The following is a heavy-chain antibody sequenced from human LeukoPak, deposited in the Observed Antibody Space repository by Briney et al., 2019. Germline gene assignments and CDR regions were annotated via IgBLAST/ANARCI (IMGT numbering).Heavy chain of an antibody. CDR3: ARKGGATTYGYYYYYMDV. CDR2: ISSSGSTI. CDR1: GFTFSSYE. D-gene: IGHD1-26*01. Sequence: GGSLRLSCAASGFTFSSYEMNWVRQAPGKGLEWVSYISSSGSTIYYADSVKGRFTISRDNAKNSLYLQMNSLRAEDTAVYYCARKGGATTYGYYYYYMDVWGKGTTVTISS. J-gene: IGHJ6*03. V-gene: IGHV3-48*03.